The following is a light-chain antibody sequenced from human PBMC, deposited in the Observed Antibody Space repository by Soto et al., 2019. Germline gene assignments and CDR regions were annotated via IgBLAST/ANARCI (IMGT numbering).Light chain of an antibody. CDR2: EGS. CDR1: SSDVGSYNL. CDR3: CSYAGSTTFYV. J-gene: IGLJ1*01. Sequence: QSVLAQPASVSGSPGQSITISCTGTSSDVGSYNLVSWYQHHPGKAPKLMIYEGSKRPSGVSNRFSGSKSGNTASLTISGLQAEDEADYYCCSYAGSTTFYVFGPGTKVTV. V-gene: IGLV2-23*01.